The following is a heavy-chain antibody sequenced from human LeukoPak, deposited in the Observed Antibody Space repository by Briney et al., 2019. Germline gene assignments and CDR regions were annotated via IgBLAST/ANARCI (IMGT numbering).Heavy chain of an antibody. Sequence: PGGSLRLSCTASGFTFSSYGMHWVRQAPGKGLEWVAVIWYDGSNKYYADSVKGRFTISRDNSKNTLYLQMNSLRAEDTAVYYCARAPPQPYDFWDYGMDVWGQGTTVTVSS. CDR1: GFTFSSYG. J-gene: IGHJ6*02. CDR3: ARAPPQPYDFWDYGMDV. V-gene: IGHV3-33*01. D-gene: IGHD3-3*01. CDR2: IWYDGSNK.